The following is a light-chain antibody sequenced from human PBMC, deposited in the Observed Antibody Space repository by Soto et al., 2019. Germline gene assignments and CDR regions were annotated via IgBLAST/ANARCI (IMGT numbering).Light chain of an antibody. CDR3: QQYDVWPALT. CDR1: QSVGSK. V-gene: IGKV3-15*01. CDR2: GAS. Sequence: EKVMTQSPVTLSVSPGERVTLSCRASQSVGSKLAWYQQKPGQAPRLLIYGASNRATGTPVRFSGSGSGTEFTLTISSLQSEDSGVYYCQQYDVWPALTFGGGTQVEIK. J-gene: IGKJ4*01.